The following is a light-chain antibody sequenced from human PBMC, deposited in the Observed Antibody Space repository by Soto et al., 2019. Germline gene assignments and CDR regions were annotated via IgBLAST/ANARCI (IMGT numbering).Light chain of an antibody. CDR1: SSDVGGYNY. V-gene: IGLV2-14*01. Sequence: QSVLTQPASVSGSPGQSITISCTGTSSDVGGYNYVSWYQQHPGKAPKLMIYDVSNRPSGVSNRFSGSKSGNTASLTSSGLQAEDEADYYCSSYTSSSLVVFGGGTKVTVL. J-gene: IGLJ2*01. CDR3: SSYTSSSLVV. CDR2: DVS.